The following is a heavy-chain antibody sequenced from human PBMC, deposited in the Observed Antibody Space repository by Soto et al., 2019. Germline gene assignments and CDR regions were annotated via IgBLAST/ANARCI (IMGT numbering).Heavy chain of an antibody. CDR3: AKATATGGGAFDI. Sequence: VGSLRLSCAASGFICTSYDMSWVRQVPGKGLEWVSTVLVGGNTYYADSVKGRFTISRDRSENTVFLQMNSLTAGDTAVYYCAKATATGGGAFDICGQGTMVTVSS. D-gene: IGHD2-8*02. V-gene: IGHV3-23*01. CDR2: VLVGGNT. CDR1: GFICTSYD. J-gene: IGHJ3*02.